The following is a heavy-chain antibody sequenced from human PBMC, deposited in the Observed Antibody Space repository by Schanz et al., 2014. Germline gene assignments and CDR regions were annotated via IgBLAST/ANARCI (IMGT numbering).Heavy chain of an antibody. CDR2: ISSGGTTT. Sequence: QVQLVESGGGLVKPGGSLRLSCAASGFIFSDYYMAWIRQAPGKGPEYVSYISSGGTTTYHSDSVKGRFTISRDSAENSLYLQMNSLRAEDTAVYYCARGGSGSHYRLDYWGQGTLVNVSS. V-gene: IGHV3-11*01. D-gene: IGHD1-26*01. J-gene: IGHJ4*02. CDR3: ARGGSGSHYRLDY. CDR1: GFIFSDYY.